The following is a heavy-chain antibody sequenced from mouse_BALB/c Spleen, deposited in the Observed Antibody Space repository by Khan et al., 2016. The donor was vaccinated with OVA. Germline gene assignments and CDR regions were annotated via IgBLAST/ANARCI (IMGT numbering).Heavy chain of an antibody. CDR1: GYTFSSYW. CDR3: ARSYYYGSSTWLAY. CDR2: IDPSDSHT. V-gene: IGHV1-69*02. D-gene: IGHD1-1*01. Sequence: QVQLQQPGAELVKPGASVKLSCKASGYTFSSYWMHWVKQRPGQGLEWIGEIDPSDSHTNYNQKFKGKATLNLDKSSSTAYMHLSSLTSEDSAVYYGARSYYYGSSTWLAYWGQGTRVNVSA. J-gene: IGHJ3*01.